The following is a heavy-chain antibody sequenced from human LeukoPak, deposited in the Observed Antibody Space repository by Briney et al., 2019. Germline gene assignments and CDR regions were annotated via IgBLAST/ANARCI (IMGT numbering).Heavy chain of an antibody. Sequence: GASVKVSCKASGGTFSSYAISWVRQAPGQGLEWMGGIIPIFGTANYAQKFQGRVTITTDESTSTAYMELSSLRSEDTAVYYCARRRRDGCLYDYWGQGTLVTVSS. D-gene: IGHD5-24*01. J-gene: IGHJ4*02. CDR1: GGTFSSYA. CDR2: IIPIFGTA. V-gene: IGHV1-69*05. CDR3: ARRRRDGCLYDY.